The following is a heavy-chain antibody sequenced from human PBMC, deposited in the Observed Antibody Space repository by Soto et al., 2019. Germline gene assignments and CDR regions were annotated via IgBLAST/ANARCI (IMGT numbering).Heavy chain of an antibody. V-gene: IGHV3-21*01. CDR1: GFTFSSYS. CDR3: ARWRSGGSWSLPPRLDP. J-gene: IGHJ5*02. Sequence: PGGSLRLSCAASGFTFSSYSMNWVRQAPGKGLEWVSSISSSSSYIYYADSVKGRFTISRDNAKNSLYLQMNSLGAEDTAVYYCARWRSGGSWSLPPRLDPWGQGTLVTVSS. CDR2: ISSSSSYI. D-gene: IGHD2-15*01.